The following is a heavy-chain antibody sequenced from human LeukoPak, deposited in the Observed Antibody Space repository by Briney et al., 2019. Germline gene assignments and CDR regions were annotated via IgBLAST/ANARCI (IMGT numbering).Heavy chain of an antibody. J-gene: IGHJ3*02. CDR3: AKAEWELFNHDAFDI. D-gene: IGHD1-26*01. CDR1: GFTFSSYA. V-gene: IGHV3-23*01. CDR2: ISGSGGST. Sequence: GGSLRLSCAASGFTFSSYAMSWVRQAPGKGLEWVSAISGSGGSTYYADPVKGRFTISRDNSKNTLYLQMNSLRAEDTAVYYCAKAEWELFNHDAFDIWGQGTMVTVSS.